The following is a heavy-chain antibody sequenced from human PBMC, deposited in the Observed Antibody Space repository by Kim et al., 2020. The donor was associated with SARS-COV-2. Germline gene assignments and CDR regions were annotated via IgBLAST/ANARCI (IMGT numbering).Heavy chain of an antibody. D-gene: IGHD4-17*01. V-gene: IGHV6-1*01. Sequence: SQTLSLTCAISGDSVSSNSAAWNWIRQSPSRGLEWLGRTYYRSKWYNDYAVSVKSRITINPDTSKNQFSLQLNSVTPEDTAVYYCASSKYGDGYYYYGMDVWGQGTTVTVSS. CDR3: ASSKYGDGYYYYGMDV. CDR2: TYYRSKWYN. J-gene: IGHJ6*02. CDR1: GDSVSSNSAA.